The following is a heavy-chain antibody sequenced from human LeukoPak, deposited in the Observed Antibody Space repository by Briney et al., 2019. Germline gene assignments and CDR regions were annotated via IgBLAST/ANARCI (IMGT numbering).Heavy chain of an antibody. CDR2: IKTDGSDK. Sequence: GGSLRLPCVASGFTFTSSWMSWVRQAPGKGLEWVANIKTDGSDKYYVDSVKGRFTISRDNAKNSLYLQMNSLRVEDTAVYYCARNRLRLESWGQGILVTVSS. J-gene: IGHJ4*02. CDR1: GFTFTSSW. V-gene: IGHV3-7*01. D-gene: IGHD2/OR15-2a*01. CDR3: ARNRLRLES.